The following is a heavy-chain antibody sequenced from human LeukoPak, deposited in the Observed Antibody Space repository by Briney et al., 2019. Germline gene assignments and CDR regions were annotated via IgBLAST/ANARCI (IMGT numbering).Heavy chain of an antibody. V-gene: IGHV3-48*01. J-gene: IGHJ4*02. Sequence: GGSLRLSCAASGFTFSSYGMTWVRQAPGKGLEWVSYISSSSSTTYYADSVKGRFTISRDNSKNTLYLQMNSLRAEDTAVYYCTKGKGVTYSYGRLYFFDYWGQGTLVTVSS. CDR2: ISSSSSTT. D-gene: IGHD5-18*01. CDR3: TKGKGVTYSYGRLYFFDY. CDR1: GFTFSSYG.